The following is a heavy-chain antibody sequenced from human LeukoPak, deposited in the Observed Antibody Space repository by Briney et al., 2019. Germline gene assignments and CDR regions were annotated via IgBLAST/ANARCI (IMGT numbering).Heavy chain of an antibody. CDR2: IYYSGST. CDR3: ARVAYGGNHFDY. D-gene: IGHD4-23*01. CDR1: GGSISSYY. Sequence: SETLSLTCTVSGGSISSYYWSWIRQPPGKGLEWIGYIYYSGSTNYNPSLKSRVTISVDTSKNQFSLKLSSVTAADTAVYYCARVAYGGNHFDYWGQGTLVTVSS. V-gene: IGHV4-59*12. J-gene: IGHJ4*02.